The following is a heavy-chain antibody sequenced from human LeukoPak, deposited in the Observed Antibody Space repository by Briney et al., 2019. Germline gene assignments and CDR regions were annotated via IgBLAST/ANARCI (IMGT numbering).Heavy chain of an antibody. CDR1: GGSVSTSDYY. CDR2: VFYTGKT. Sequence: SETLSLTCTVSGGSVSTSDYYWGWVRQSPVKGLEWIGDVFYTGKTNYNPSLRGRATISIDTSKNQFSLKLTYVTAADSAVYYCARVFDSWGQGTLVTVSS. CDR3: ARVFDS. J-gene: IGHJ4*02. V-gene: IGHV4-39*07.